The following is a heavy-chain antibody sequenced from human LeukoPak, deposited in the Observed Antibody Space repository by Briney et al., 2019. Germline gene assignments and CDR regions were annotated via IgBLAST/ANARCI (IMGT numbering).Heavy chain of an antibody. CDR2: INHSGST. J-gene: IGHJ4*02. V-gene: IGHV4-34*01. CDR1: GGSFSVYY. D-gene: IGHD1-26*01. CDR3: ARRVLLWSYSYSY. Sequence: SETLSLTCAVYGGSFSVYYWSWIRQPPGKGLEWIGEINHSGSTNYNPSLKSLVTISVDTSKNQFSLKLSSVTAADTAVYYCARRVLLWSYSYSYWGQGTLVTVSS.